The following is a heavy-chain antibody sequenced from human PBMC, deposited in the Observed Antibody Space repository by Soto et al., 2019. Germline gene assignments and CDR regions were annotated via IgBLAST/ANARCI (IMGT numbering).Heavy chain of an antibody. V-gene: IGHV3-23*01. Sequence: EVQLLESGGGLVQPGGSLRLSCAAAGITLNNYAMSWVRQAPGKGLEWVSTINGGGVNTYYADPVKGRFTISRDNSRTMLYMQMSSLGAEDTAVYYCARRLTTETTVFDYWGHGTLVTVSS. J-gene: IGHJ4*01. D-gene: IGHD4-17*01. CDR3: ARRLTTETTVFDY. CDR2: INGGGVNT. CDR1: GITLNNYA.